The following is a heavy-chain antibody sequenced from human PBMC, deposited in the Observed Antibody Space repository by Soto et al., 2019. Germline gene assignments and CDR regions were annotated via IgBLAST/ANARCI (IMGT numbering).Heavy chain of an antibody. CDR1: RYSISSGYY. Sequence: SETLSLTCAVSRYSISSGYYWGWIRQPPGKGLEWIGSIYQSGSTYYNPSLKSRVTISVDTSKNQFSLKLSSVTAADTAMYYCARGRGGYYYYALDVWGQGTTVT. D-gene: IGHD3-10*01. CDR3: ARGRGGYYYYALDV. V-gene: IGHV4-38-2*01. J-gene: IGHJ6*02. CDR2: IYQSGST.